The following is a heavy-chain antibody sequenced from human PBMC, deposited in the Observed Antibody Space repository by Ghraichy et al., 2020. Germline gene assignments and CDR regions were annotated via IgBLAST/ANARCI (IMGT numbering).Heavy chain of an antibody. D-gene: IGHD3-3*01. Sequence: GGSLRLSCAASGFTFSSYGMHWVRQAPGKGLEWVAVIWYDGSNKYYADSVKGRFTISRDNSKNTLYLQMNSLRAEETAVYYCARPLKYYDFWSGYYDAFGYWGQGTLVTVSS. J-gene: IGHJ4*02. CDR2: IWYDGSNK. CDR3: ARPLKYYDFWSGYYDAFGY. V-gene: IGHV3-33*01. CDR1: GFTFSSYG.